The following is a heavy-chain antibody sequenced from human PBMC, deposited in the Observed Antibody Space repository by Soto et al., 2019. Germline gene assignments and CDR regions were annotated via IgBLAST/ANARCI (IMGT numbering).Heavy chain of an antibody. CDR1: GGSFSGYS. Sequence: QVQLQQWGAGLLKPSETLSLTCGVYGGSFSGYSWGWIRQPPGKGLEWIGESNHSGSTNYNPSLKSRVTISVDTSKNQFSLKLSSVTAADTAVYYCARVVPPPNRNWGMWSGAFDIWGQGTMVTVSS. J-gene: IGHJ3*02. V-gene: IGHV4-34*01. D-gene: IGHD7-27*01. CDR2: SNHSGST. CDR3: ARVVPPPNRNWGMWSGAFDI.